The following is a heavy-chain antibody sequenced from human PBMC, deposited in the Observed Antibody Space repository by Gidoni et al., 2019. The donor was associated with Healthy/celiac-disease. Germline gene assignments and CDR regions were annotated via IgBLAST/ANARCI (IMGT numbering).Heavy chain of an antibody. V-gene: IGHV1-46*03. CDR1: GYTFTSYY. J-gene: IGHJ5*02. Sequence: QVQLVQSGAAVKKPGASVKVSCKASGYTFTSYYMHWVRQAPGQGLEWMGIINPSGGSTSYAQKFQGRVTMTRDTSTSTVYMELSSLRAEDTAVYYCARGRGVNYDFWSGYYSSWFDPWGQGTLVTVSS. D-gene: IGHD3-3*01. CDR3: ARGRGVNYDFWSGYYSSWFDP. CDR2: INPSGGST.